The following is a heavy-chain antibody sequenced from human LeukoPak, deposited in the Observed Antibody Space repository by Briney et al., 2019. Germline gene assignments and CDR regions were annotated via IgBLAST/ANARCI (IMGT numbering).Heavy chain of an antibody. J-gene: IGHJ4*02. Sequence: PGGSLRLSCAASGFTFSSYAMHWVRQAPGKGLEYVSAISSNGGSTYYANSVKGRFTISRDNSKNTLYLQMGSLRAEDMAVYYCARGPYSSSFVSTPYYFDYWGQGTLVTVSS. V-gene: IGHV3-64*01. CDR1: GFTFSSYA. D-gene: IGHD6-6*01. CDR3: ARGPYSSSFVSTPYYFDY. CDR2: ISSNGGST.